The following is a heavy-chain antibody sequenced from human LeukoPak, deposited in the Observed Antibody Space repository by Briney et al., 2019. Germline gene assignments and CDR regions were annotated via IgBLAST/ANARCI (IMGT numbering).Heavy chain of an antibody. CDR2: FDPEDGET. V-gene: IGHV1-24*01. CDR3: ATDRHTRYSGSWYYYYGMDV. Sequence: ASVKVSCKVSGYTLTELSMHWVRQAPGKGLEWMGGFDPEDGETIYAQKFQGRVTMTEDTSTDTAYMELSSLRSEDTAVYYCATDRHTRYSGSWYYYYGMDVWGQGTTVTVSS. CDR1: GYTLTELS. J-gene: IGHJ6*02. D-gene: IGHD6-13*01.